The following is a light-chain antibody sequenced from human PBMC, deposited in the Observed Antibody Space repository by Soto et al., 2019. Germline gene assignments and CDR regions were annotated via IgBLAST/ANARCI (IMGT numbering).Light chain of an antibody. CDR2: DAS. CDR3: QQRSNWPRT. CDR1: KSVDIN. Sequence: EFVLLHSHGTLSVSPVGRVTLSCRDRKSVDINLAWYQQQPGQPPRLLIYDASTGGTGIPARFSGSGSGTDFLLTISSLQPDDFAVYYCQQRSNWPRTFGQGTKVDI. J-gene: IGKJ1*01. V-gene: IGKV3-11*01.